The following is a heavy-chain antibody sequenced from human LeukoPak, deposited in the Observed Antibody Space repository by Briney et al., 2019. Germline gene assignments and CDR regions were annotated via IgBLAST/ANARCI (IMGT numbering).Heavy chain of an antibody. V-gene: IGHV3-21*01. CDR1: GFTLSVYS. J-gene: IGHJ4*02. Sequence: GGSLRLSCAASGFTLSVYSMNWVRQAPGKGLEWVSSITHSGYEYYADSVRGRFTISRDNAKNSLYLQMNSLRAEDTAVYYCARVISTDYYVGYWGLGTLVTVSS. D-gene: IGHD3-22*01. CDR2: ITHSGYE. CDR3: ARVISTDYYVGY.